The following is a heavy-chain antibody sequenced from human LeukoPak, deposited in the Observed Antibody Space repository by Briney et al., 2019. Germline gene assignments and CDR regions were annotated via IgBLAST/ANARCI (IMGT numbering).Heavy chain of an antibody. CDR2: IYTSGST. D-gene: IGHD6-19*01. CDR3: ARETYSIGWYVHY. CDR1: GGSISSSY. V-gene: IGHV4-4*07. Sequence: SETLSVTCTVSGGSISSSYWSWIRQPAGKGLEWIGRIYTSGSTNYNPSLKSRVTMSVDTSKNQFSLRLTSVTAADTAVYYCARETYSIGWYVHYWGQGTLVTVSS. J-gene: IGHJ4*02.